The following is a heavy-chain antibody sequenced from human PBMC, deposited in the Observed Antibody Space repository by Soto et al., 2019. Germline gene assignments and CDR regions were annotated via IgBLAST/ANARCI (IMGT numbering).Heavy chain of an antibody. CDR2: VFYTGFT. Sequence: PWEPLSLTCAVSGGPISGGYYYWGWLRQSPGKGPEWIGSVFYTGFTSYNPSLESRVSVSVDTSKNQFSLKVSGVSAADTAVYYGASAQKGYNWNYVDHWGQGALVTVSS. CDR1: GGPISGGYYY. J-gene: IGHJ4*02. V-gene: IGHV4-39*01. D-gene: IGHD1-20*01. CDR3: ASAQKGYNWNYVDH.